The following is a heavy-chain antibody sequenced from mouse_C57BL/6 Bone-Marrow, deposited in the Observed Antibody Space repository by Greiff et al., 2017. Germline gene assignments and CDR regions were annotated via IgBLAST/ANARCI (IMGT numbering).Heavy chain of an antibody. V-gene: IGHV1-52*01. Sequence: QVQLQQPGAELVRPGSSVKLSCKASGYTFTSYWMHWVKQRPIQGLEWIGNIDPSDSETHYNQKFKDKATLTVDKSSSTAYIQLSSLTSEASAVYYCARERVITTGFDYWGQGTKRTV. CDR3: ARERVITTGFDY. CDR1: GYTFTSYW. J-gene: IGHJ2*01. CDR2: IDPSDSET. D-gene: IGHD1-1*01.